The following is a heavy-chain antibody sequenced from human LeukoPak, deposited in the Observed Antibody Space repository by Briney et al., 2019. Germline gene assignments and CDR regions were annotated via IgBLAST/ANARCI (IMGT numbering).Heavy chain of an antibody. V-gene: IGHV4-39*07. CDR2: IYYSGST. CDR3: ARDEIVIGDYATRRFDP. Sequence: PSETLSLTCTVSGGSISSSSYYWGWIRQPPGKGLEWIGSIYYSGSTYYNPSLKSRVTISVDTSKNQFSLKLSSVTAADTAVYYCARDEIVIGDYATRRFDPWGQGTLVTVSS. CDR1: GGSISSSSYY. D-gene: IGHD4-17*01. J-gene: IGHJ5*02.